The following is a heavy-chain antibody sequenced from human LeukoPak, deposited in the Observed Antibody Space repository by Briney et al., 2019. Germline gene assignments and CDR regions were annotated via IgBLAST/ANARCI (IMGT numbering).Heavy chain of an antibody. CDR3: ARGGQFVHRY. CDR2: ISGSGNNI. J-gene: IGHJ4*02. V-gene: IGHV3-11*04. CDR1: GFTFSDYY. Sequence: GGSLRLSCAVSGFTFSDYYMSWIRQAPGKGLEWVSYISGSGNNIYYADSVKGRFTISRDNAKNSLYLQINSLRVEDTAMYYCARGGQFVHRYWGQGTLVTVSS. D-gene: IGHD6-6*01.